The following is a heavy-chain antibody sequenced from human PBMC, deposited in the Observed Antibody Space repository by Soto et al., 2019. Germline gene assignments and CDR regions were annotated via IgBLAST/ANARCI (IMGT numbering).Heavy chain of an antibody. CDR1: GFTFSSYA. CDR2: ISYDGSNK. D-gene: IGHD4-17*01. V-gene: IGHV3-30-3*01. Sequence: QVQLVESGGGVVQPGRSLRLSCAASGFTFSSYAMHWVRQAPGKGLEWVAVISYDGSNKYYADSVKGRFTISRDNSKNTLYLQMTSLRAEDTAVYYCEREIGAGDPATVTTPYYDGMDVWGQGTTVTVSS. J-gene: IGHJ6*02. CDR3: EREIGAGDPATVTTPYYDGMDV.